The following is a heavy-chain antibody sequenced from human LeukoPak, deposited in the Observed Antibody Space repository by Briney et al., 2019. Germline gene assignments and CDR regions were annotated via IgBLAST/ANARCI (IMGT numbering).Heavy chain of an antibody. D-gene: IGHD1-1*01. CDR3: AKSPGTAPTGPPRSIDY. Sequence: PGGSLRLSCAASGFTFISYNMNWVRQAPGKGLEWVSSTSSNSRNIYYVDSVKGRFTISRDNAKNTLYLQMNSLRTEDTAIYYCAKSPGTAPTGPPRSIDYWGQGALVTVSS. V-gene: IGHV3-21*04. CDR1: GFTFISYN. J-gene: IGHJ4*02. CDR2: TSSNSRNI.